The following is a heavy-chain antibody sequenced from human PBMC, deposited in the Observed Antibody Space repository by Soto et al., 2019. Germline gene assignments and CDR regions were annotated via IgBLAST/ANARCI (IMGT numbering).Heavy chain of an antibody. V-gene: IGHV3-30*18. CDR3: AKADGGGYDHRVDY. Sequence: PGGSLRLSCAASGFTFSSYGMHWVRQAPGKGLEWVAVISYDGSNKYYADSVKGRFTISRDNSKNTLYLQMNSLRAEDTAVYYCAKADGGGYDHRVDYWGQGTLVTVSS. D-gene: IGHD5-12*01. CDR1: GFTFSSYG. J-gene: IGHJ4*02. CDR2: ISYDGSNK.